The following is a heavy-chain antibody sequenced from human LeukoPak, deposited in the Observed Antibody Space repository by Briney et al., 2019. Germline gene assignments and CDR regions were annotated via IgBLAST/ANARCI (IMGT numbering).Heavy chain of an antibody. D-gene: IGHD4-23*01. CDR3: AKDYGGNSLFDY. CDR1: GFTFDDYA. J-gene: IGHJ4*02. Sequence: GGSLRLSCAASGFTFDDYAMHWVRQAPGKGLEWVSGISWNSGSIGYADSVKGRFTISRDNAKNSLYLQMNSLRAEDTALYYCAKDYGGNSLFDYWGQGTLVTVSS. CDR2: ISWNSGSI. V-gene: IGHV3-9*01.